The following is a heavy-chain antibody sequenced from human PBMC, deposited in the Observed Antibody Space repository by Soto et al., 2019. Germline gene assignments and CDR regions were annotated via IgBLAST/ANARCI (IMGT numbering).Heavy chain of an antibody. D-gene: IGHD5-12*01. CDR3: ARVPAYSGYDYIDY. CDR1: GGSFSGYY. Sequence: TLSLTCAVYGGSFSGYYWSWIRQPPGKGLEWIGESNQSGSTNYNPSLKSRVTISVDTSKNQFSLKLSSVTAADTAVYYCARVPAYSGYDYIDYWGQGTLVTVSS. J-gene: IGHJ4*02. CDR2: SNQSGST. V-gene: IGHV4-34*01.